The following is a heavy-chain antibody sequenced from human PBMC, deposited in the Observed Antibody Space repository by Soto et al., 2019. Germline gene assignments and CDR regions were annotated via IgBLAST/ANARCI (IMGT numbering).Heavy chain of an antibody. D-gene: IGHD1-26*01. CDR3: AKATYYYYGMDV. V-gene: IGHV3-30*18. CDR1: GFTFSSYG. Sequence: GGSLRLSCAASGFTFSSYGMHWVRQAPGKGLEWVAVISYDGSNKYYADSVKGRFTISRDNSKNTLYLQMNSLRAEDMAVYYCAKATYYYYGMDVWGQGTTVTVSS. CDR2: ISYDGSNK. J-gene: IGHJ6*02.